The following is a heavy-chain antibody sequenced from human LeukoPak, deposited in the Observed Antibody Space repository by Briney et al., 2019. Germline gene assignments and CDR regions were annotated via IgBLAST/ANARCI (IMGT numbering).Heavy chain of an antibody. J-gene: IGHJ4*02. V-gene: IGHV3-33*01. Sequence: GRSLRLSCAASGFTFSTYAMHWVRQAPGKGLEWVAMIWYNGNNKHYADSVKGRFTISRDNSKNTLDLQMNSLRVDDTAVYYCVTDPPSSGWAFDYWGQGTLVTVSS. D-gene: IGHD6-19*01. CDR2: IWYNGNNK. CDR3: VTDPPSSGWAFDY. CDR1: GFTFSTYA.